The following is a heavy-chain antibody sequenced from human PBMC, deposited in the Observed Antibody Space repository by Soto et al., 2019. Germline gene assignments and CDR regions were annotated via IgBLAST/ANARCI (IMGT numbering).Heavy chain of an antibody. CDR2: INHSGFT. J-gene: IGHJ4*02. D-gene: IGHD6-13*01. CDR1: GGSFGGHY. CDR3: ARFPWDRSRWTKTRYFDS. Sequence: PSETLSLTCAVYGGSFGGHYWTWIRQSPGEGLEWIGEINHSGFTNYNPSLKSRLTMSVDTSKSQFSLKLSSVTAADTAVYYCARFPWDRSRWTKTRYFDSWGKGNLVTVSS. V-gene: IGHV4-34*01.